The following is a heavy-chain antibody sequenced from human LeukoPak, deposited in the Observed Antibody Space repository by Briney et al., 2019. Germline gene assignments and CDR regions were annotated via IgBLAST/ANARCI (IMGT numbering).Heavy chain of an antibody. Sequence: PGGSLRLSCAASGFTFSSYSRNWVRQAPGKGLEWVSSISSSSSYIYYAHSVKGRFTISRDNAKNSLYLQMNSLRAEDTAVYYCASGSGGPIHYYGMDVWGQGTTVTVSS. CDR3: ASGSGGPIHYYGMDV. CDR1: GFTFSSYS. V-gene: IGHV3-21*01. CDR2: ISSSSSYI. J-gene: IGHJ6*02. D-gene: IGHD2-15*01.